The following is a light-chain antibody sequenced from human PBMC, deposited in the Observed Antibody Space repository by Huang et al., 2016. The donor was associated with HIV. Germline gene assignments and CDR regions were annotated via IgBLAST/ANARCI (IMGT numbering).Light chain of an antibody. CDR3: MQSLQTIT. J-gene: IGKJ5*01. CDR2: LGS. Sequence: DIVMTQSSLSLPVTPGEPASISCRSSQSLLHNNGYNYLDWYLQKPGQSPQLLIYLGSNRASGVPDRFSGSGSGTDFTLKISRVEAEDVGVYYCMQSLQTITFGQETRLEIE. V-gene: IGKV2-28*01. CDR1: QSLLHNNGYNY.